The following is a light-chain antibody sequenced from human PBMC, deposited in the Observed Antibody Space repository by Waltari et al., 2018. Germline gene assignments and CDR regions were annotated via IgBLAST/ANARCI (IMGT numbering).Light chain of an antibody. Sequence: DIQMTQSPSTLSASVGDRVTITCRASQSVNNNLAWDQQKPGKATKVRIHKASRLESGVPSRFSGSGSGTEFTLTISSLQPDDFATYYCQEYNSYPVTFGGGTKVEIK. CDR1: QSVNNN. CDR3: QEYNSYPVT. CDR2: KAS. V-gene: IGKV1-5*03. J-gene: IGKJ4*01.